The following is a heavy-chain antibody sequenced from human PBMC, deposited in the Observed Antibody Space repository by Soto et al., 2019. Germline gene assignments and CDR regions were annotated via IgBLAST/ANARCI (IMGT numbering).Heavy chain of an antibody. CDR1: GFTVSSNY. J-gene: IGHJ4*02. Sequence: EVQLVESGGGLVQPGGSLRLSCAASGFTVSSNYMSWIGQAPGKGLEWVSVIYSGGSTYYADSVKGRFTISRDNSKNTLYLQMNSLRAEDTAVYYCATVIEQWLVRDYWGQGTLVTVSS. D-gene: IGHD6-19*01. CDR2: IYSGGST. V-gene: IGHV3-66*01. CDR3: ATVIEQWLVRDY.